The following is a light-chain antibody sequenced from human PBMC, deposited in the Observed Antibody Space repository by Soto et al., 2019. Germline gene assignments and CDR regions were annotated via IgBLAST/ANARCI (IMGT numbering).Light chain of an antibody. CDR1: QSVSSY. J-gene: IGKJ5*01. Sequence: IVLTQSPGTLSLSPGERATISCRASQSVSSYLAWYQQKPGQAPRLLIYGASNRATGIPDRFSGVGSGTEFTLTISSLQSEDLVVYYCQQYNSWPPITFGQGTRLEIK. CDR3: QQYNSWPPIT. V-gene: IGKV3D-15*01. CDR2: GAS.